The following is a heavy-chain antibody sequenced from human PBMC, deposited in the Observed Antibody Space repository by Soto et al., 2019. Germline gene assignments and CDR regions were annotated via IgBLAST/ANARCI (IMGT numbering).Heavy chain of an antibody. CDR3: VSRLGRYSSSWYAFSI. V-gene: IGHV5-51*01. Sequence: GDSLKISRKGSGYSFADYWIDWLSQMPGKGLECMGIISPDHCDIRYSPSFRGQVTISADNSISTAYLQWSSLRASDTAIYYCVSRLGRYSSSWYAFSIWGQGTMVTVSS. CDR2: ISPDHCDI. D-gene: IGHD6-13*01. J-gene: IGHJ3*02. CDR1: GYSFADYW.